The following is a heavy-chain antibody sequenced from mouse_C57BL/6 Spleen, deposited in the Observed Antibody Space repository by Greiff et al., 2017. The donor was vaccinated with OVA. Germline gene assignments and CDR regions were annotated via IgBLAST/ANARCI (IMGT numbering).Heavy chain of an antibody. Sequence: EVMLVESGGGLVKPGGSLKLSCAASGFTFSDYGMHWVRQAPEKGLEWVAYISSGSSTICYADTVKGRFTISRDNAKNTLFLQMTSLRSEDTAMYYCARDYGNYYWYFDVWGTGTTVTVSS. V-gene: IGHV5-17*01. D-gene: IGHD2-1*01. CDR3: ARDYGNYYWYFDV. CDR1: GFTFSDYG. CDR2: ISSGSSTI. J-gene: IGHJ1*03.